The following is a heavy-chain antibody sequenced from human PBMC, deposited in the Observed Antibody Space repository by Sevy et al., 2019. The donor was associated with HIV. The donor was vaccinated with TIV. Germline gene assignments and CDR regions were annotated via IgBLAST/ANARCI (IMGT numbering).Heavy chain of an antibody. J-gene: IGHJ4*02. CDR2: IYYNGHI. D-gene: IGHD1-26*01. CDR1: GGSITSLY. V-gene: IGHV4-59*08. Sequence: SETLSLTCTVSGGSITSLYWNWIRQPPGKGLEWIANIYYNGHINYNPSLKSRVTLSLDTSKNQLSLRLSSVTAADTAMYYCAGENAWGRGYSWVQGTLVTVSS. CDR3: AGENAWGRGYS.